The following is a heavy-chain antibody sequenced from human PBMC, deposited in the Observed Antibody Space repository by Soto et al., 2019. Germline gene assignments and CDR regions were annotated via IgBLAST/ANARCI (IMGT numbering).Heavy chain of an antibody. D-gene: IGHD6-6*01. J-gene: IGHJ6*02. Sequence: QVQLVQSGAEVKKPGASVKVSCKASGYTFTSYGISWVRQAPGQGLEWMGWISAYNGNTNYAQKLQGRVTMTTDTSTNTAYMELRSLRSDDTAVYYCARDRPIESRPIWYGMDVWGQGTTVTVSS. CDR3: ARDRPIESRPIWYGMDV. V-gene: IGHV1-18*04. CDR1: GYTFTSYG. CDR2: ISAYNGNT.